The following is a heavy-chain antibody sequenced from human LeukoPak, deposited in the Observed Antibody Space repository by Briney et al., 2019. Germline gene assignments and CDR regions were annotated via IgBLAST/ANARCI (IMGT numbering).Heavy chain of an antibody. CDR1: GGSPSSGSYY. CDR2: ISYSGST. Sequence: SQTLSLTSTVSGGSPSSGSYYTSWVRQPPGTGLEWIGYISYSGSTYYSPSLKSRVTISVDTSKNKCSLTLSSATAADTAVYYCAREPGRSDVFDIWGQGTMVTVSS. CDR3: AREPGRSDVFDI. J-gene: IGHJ3*02. V-gene: IGHV4-61*01.